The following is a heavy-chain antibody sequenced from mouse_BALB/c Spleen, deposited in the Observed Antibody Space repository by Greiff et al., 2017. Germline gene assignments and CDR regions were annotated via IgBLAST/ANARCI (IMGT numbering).Heavy chain of an antibody. CDR2: ISYSGST. D-gene: IGHD1-1*01. Sequence: EVQLMESGPGLVKPSQSLSLTCTVTGYSITSDYAWNWIRQFPGNKLEWMGYISYSGSTSYNPSLKSRISITRDTSKNQFFLQLNSVTTEDTATYYCARDYYGSRPYAMDYWGQGTSVTVSS. V-gene: IGHV3-2*02. CDR3: ARDYYGSRPYAMDY. CDR1: GYSITSDYA. J-gene: IGHJ4*01.